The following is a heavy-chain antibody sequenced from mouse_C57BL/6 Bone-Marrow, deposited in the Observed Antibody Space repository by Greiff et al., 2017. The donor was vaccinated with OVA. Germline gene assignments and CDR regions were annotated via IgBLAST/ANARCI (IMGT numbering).Heavy chain of an antibody. CDR2: ILTGSGST. J-gene: IGHJ1*03. CDR3: ARSRRGNYEYFDV. D-gene: IGHD2-1*01. V-gene: IGHV1-9*01. CDR1: GYTFTGYW. Sequence: QVQLQQSGAELMKPGASVKLSCKATGYTFTGYWIEWVKQRPGHGLEWIGEILTGSGSTNYNEKFKGKATFTADTSSNTAYMQLSSLTTEDSAVYYCARSRRGNYEYFDVWGTGTTVTVSS.